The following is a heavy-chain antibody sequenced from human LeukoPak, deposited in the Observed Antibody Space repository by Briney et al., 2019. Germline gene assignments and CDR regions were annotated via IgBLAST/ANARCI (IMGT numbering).Heavy chain of an antibody. D-gene: IGHD6-13*01. CDR3: ARGSSWYFHNYFDY. J-gene: IGHJ4*02. V-gene: IGHV3-11*04. CDR2: ISNSGNTI. CDR1: GFTFSDYY. Sequence: GGSLRLSCAASGFTFSDYYMNWIRQAPGKGLEWVSHISNSGNTIYYADSVKGRFTISRDNSKNTLYLQMNSLRAEDTAVYYCARGSSWYFHNYFDYWGQGTLVTVSS.